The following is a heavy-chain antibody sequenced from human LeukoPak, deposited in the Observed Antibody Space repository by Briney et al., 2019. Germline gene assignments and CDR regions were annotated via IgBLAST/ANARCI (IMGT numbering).Heavy chain of an antibody. V-gene: IGHV4-34*01. CDR2: INHSGST. J-gene: IGHJ4*02. CDR1: GGSFSGYY. CDR3: ARVTVAMIVVVYVLDY. Sequence: PSETLSLTCAVYGGSFSGYYWSWVRQPPGKGLEWIGEINHSGSTNYNPSLRSRVTISVDTSKIQFSLKLGSVTAADNAVYYCARVTVAMIVVVYVLDYWGQGTLVTVSS. D-gene: IGHD3-22*01.